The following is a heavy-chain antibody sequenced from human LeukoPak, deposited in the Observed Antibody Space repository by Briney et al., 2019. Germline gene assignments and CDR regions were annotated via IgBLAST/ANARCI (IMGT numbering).Heavy chain of an antibody. CDR1: GYTFTGYY. V-gene: IGHV1-2*02. D-gene: IGHD3-9*01. CDR2: INPNSGGT. CDR3: AKVDYDILTGLNWFDP. Sequence: ASVKVSCKASGYTFTGYYMHWVRQAPGQGLEWMGWINPNSGGTNYAQKFQGRVTMTRDTSISTAYMELSRLRSEDTAVYYCAKVDYDILTGLNWFDPWGQGTLVTVSS. J-gene: IGHJ5*02.